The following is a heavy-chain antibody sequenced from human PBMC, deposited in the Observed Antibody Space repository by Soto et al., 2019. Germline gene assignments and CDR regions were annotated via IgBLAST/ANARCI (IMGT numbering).Heavy chain of an antibody. V-gene: IGHV3-23*01. J-gene: IGHJ4*02. CDR1: GFTFSSYA. Sequence: GGSLRLSCAASGFTFSSYAMSWVRQAPGKGLEWVSAISGSGGSTYYADSVKGRFTISRDNSKNALYLQMNSLRAEDTAVYYCAKGSIRWLRLIDYWGQGTLVTVSS. CDR2: ISGSGGST. D-gene: IGHD5-12*01. CDR3: AKGSIRWLRLIDY.